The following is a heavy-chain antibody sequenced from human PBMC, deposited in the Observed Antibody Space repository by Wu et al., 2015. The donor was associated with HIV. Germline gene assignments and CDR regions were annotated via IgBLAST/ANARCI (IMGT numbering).Heavy chain of an antibody. V-gene: IGHV1-46*03. Sequence: QVQLVQSGAEVKKPGASVKVSCETSGGTFSSYAINWVRQAPGQGLEWMGIINPSGGSTSYAQKFQGRVTMTRDTSTSTVYMELSSLRSEDTAVYYCARSSSYDYYYYMDVWGKGTTVTVSS. CDR2: INPSGGST. D-gene: IGHD6-6*01. J-gene: IGHJ6*03. CDR3: ARSSSYDYYYYMDV. CDR1: GGTFSSYA.